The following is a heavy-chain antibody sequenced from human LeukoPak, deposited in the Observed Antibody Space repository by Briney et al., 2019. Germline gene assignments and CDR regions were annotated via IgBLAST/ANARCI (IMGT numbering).Heavy chain of an antibody. V-gene: IGHV4-59*01. CDR2: IYSSGST. CDR1: GGSISNYY. J-gene: IGHJ4*02. Sequence: PSETLSLTCTVSGGSISNYYWSWLRQPPGKGLEWIGYIYSSGSTNYNPSLKSRVTISVDTSKNQFSLKLSSVTAADTAVYYCARFAYCGGHCWYYFDYWGQGSLVTVSS. D-gene: IGHD2-21*02. CDR3: ARFAYCGGHCWYYFDY.